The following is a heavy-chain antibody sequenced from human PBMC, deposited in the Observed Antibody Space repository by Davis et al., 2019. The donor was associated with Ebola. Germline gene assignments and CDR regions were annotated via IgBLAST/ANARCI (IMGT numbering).Heavy chain of an antibody. CDR2: IHSDGTST. CDR3: ARDRYYTIDV. CDR1: GFILSDYW. V-gene: IGHV3-74*01. D-gene: IGHD3-10*01. Sequence: HTGGSLRLSCAASGFILSDYWMHWVRQAPGKGLVWVSRIHSDGTSTIYTDSVKGRFTISRDNAKNTLYLQMNSLRAEDTAVYYCARDRYYTIDVWGQGTTVTVSS. J-gene: IGHJ6*02.